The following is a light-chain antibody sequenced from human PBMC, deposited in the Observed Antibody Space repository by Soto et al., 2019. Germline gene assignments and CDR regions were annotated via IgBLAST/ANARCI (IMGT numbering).Light chain of an antibody. CDR1: QSVSSY. J-gene: IGKJ4*01. CDR3: QQRSSWPLT. CDR2: VAS. V-gene: IGKV3-11*01. Sequence: EIVLTQSPATLSLSPGERATLSCRASQSVSSYLVWYQQKPGQAPRLLIYVASNRATGIPARFSGSGSGTDFTLTISSLEPEDFAVYYCQQRSSWPLTFGGGTKVEIK.